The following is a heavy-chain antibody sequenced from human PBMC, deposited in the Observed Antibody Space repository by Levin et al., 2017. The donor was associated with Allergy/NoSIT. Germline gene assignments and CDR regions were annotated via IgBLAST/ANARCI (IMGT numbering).Heavy chain of an antibody. D-gene: IGHD2-15*01. CDR2: ISSSSSYI. CDR3: ARDDVVVVAATHYYYYGMDV. J-gene: IGHJ6*02. V-gene: IGHV3-21*01. CDR1: GFTFSSYS. Sequence: GGSLRLSCAASGFTFSSYSMNWVRQAPGKGLEWVSSISSSSSYIYYADSVKGRFTISRDNAKNSLYLQMNSLRAEDTAVYYCARDDVVVVAATHYYYYGMDVWGQGTTVTVSS.